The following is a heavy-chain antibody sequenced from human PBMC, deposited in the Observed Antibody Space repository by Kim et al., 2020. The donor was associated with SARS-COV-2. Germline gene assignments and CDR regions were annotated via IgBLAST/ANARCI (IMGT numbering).Heavy chain of an antibody. CDR3: ARGVWVATGRPYYFDY. D-gene: IGHD3-16*01. J-gene: IGHJ4*02. CDR1: GYTFTYNA. V-gene: IGHV1-3*01. Sequence: ASVKVSCKASGYTFTYNAINWVRQAPGQRLEWMGWINAGNSATKYSQKFQGRVTITRDTSASTVYMELSSLTSEDTAVYYCARGVWVATGRPYYFDYWGQGTLVTVSS. CDR2: INAGNSAT.